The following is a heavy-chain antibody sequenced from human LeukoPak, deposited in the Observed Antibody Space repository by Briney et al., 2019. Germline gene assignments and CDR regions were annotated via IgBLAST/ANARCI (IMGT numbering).Heavy chain of an antibody. V-gene: IGHV4-61*02. D-gene: IGHD3-9*01. Sequence: SQTLSLTCTVSGGSISSGSYYWSWIRQPAGKGLEWIGRIYTSGSTNYNPSLKSRVTISVDTSKNQFSLKLSSVTAADTAVYYCASSYDILTGLDYWGQGTLVTVSS. CDR2: IYTSGST. CDR3: ASSYDILTGLDY. CDR1: GGSISSGSYY. J-gene: IGHJ4*02.